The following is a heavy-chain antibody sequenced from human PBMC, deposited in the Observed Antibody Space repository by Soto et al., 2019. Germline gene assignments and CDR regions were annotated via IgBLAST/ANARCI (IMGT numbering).Heavy chain of an antibody. CDR1: GYSFTSYW. V-gene: IGHV5-51*01. CDR2: IYPGDSDT. D-gene: IGHD3-9*01. Sequence: GESLKISCKGSGYSFTSYWIGWVRQMPGKGLEWMGIIYPGDSDTRYSPSFQGQVTISADKSISTAYLQWSSLKASDTAMYYCSRLSVIRYFDWRGGLDYWGQGTLVTVSS. CDR3: SRLSVIRYFDWRGGLDY. J-gene: IGHJ4*02.